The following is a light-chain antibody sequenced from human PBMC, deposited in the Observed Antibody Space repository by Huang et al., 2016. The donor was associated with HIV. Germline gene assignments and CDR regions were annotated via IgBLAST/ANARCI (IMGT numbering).Light chain of an antibody. J-gene: IGKJ1*01. CDR3: MQVLQTPRT. V-gene: IGKV2-28*01. Sequence: DIVMTQSPLSLPVTPGEPASISCRSSQSLLHSNGYNYLDWYLQKPGQSPQLLIYLGSNRASGVPDRFSGGGSGTYFTLKISRVKAEDVGVYYCMQVLQTPRTFGQGTKVEIK. CDR1: QSLLHSNGYNY. CDR2: LGS.